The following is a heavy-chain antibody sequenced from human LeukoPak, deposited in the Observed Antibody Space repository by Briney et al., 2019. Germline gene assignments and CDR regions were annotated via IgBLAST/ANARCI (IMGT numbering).Heavy chain of an antibody. CDR2: ISRSSSTI. Sequence: GGSLRLSCAASGFTFSSYSMNWVRQAPGKGLEWVSYISRSSSTIYYADSVKGRFTISRDNAKNSLYLQMNSLRAEDTAVYYCAKDIYDIFDYWGQGTLVTVSS. D-gene: IGHD3-9*01. CDR3: AKDIYDIFDY. J-gene: IGHJ4*02. V-gene: IGHV3-48*01. CDR1: GFTFSSYS.